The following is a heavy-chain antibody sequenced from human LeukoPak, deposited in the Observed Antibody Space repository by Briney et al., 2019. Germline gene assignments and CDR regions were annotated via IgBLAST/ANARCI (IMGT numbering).Heavy chain of an antibody. V-gene: IGHV4-4*02. CDR2: IYHSGST. J-gene: IGHJ4*02. D-gene: IGHD3-22*01. Sequence: SGTLSLTCAVSGGSISSSNWWSWVRQPPGKGLEWIGEIYHSGSTNYNPSLKSRVTISVDTSKNQFSLKLSSVTAADTAVYYCARDYSSGYNYFDYWGQGTLVTVSS. CDR1: GGSISSSNW. CDR3: ARDYSSGYNYFDY.